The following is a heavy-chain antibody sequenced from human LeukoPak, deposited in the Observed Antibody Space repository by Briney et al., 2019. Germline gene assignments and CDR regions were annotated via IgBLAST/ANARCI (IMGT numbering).Heavy chain of an antibody. V-gene: IGHV4-34*01. CDR2: INHSGST. CDR1: GGSFSGYY. Sequence: SETLSLTCAVYGGSFSGYYWSWIRQPPGKGLEWIGEINHSGSTNYNPSLKSRVTISVDTSKNQFSLKLSSVTAADTAVYYCARVRYSGCGIDWGQGTLVTVSS. CDR3: ARVRYSGCGID. D-gene: IGHD5-12*01. J-gene: IGHJ1*01.